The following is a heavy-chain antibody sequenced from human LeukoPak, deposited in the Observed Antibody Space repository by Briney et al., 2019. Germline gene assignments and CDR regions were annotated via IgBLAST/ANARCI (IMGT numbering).Heavy chain of an antibody. CDR1: GYTFTGYY. Sequence: ASVKVSCKASGYTFTGYYMHWARQAPGQGLEWMGWINPNSGGTNYAQKFQGRVTMTRDTSISTAYMELSRLRSDDTAVYYCARIAASYLQWLAYYFDYWGQGTLVTVSS. D-gene: IGHD6-19*01. V-gene: IGHV1-2*02. J-gene: IGHJ4*02. CDR3: ARIAASYLQWLAYYFDY. CDR2: INPNSGGT.